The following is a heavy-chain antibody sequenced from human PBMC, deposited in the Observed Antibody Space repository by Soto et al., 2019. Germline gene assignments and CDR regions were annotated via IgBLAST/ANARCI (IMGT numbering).Heavy chain of an antibody. V-gene: IGHV3-23*01. D-gene: IGHD3-9*01. J-gene: IGHJ3*02. CDR3: AKDVPYNYPYYDILTGYYAGRTHDAFDI. Sequence: GGSLRLSCAASGFTFSSYAMSWVRQAPGKGLEWVSAISGSGGSTYYADSVKGRFTISRDNSKNTLYLQMNSLRAEDTAVYYCAKDVPYNYPYYDILTGYYAGRTHDAFDIWGQGTMVTVSS. CDR1: GFTFSSYA. CDR2: ISGSGGST.